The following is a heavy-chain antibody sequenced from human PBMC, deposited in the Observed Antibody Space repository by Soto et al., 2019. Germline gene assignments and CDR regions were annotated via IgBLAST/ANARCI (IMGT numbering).Heavy chain of an antibody. CDR2: INPSGGST. CDR3: ARPPYPGCINAVCYPLDY. V-gene: IGHV1-46*01. Sequence: QVQLVQSGAEVKKPGASVKISCKASGYTFTSYYMHWVRQATGQGLEWMGIINPSGGSTNYAQKLQGRVAMTSDTSTSTVYMELNSLRSEDTAVYYCARPPYPGCINAVCYPLDYWGQGTLVTVSS. J-gene: IGHJ4*02. CDR1: GYTFTSYY. D-gene: IGHD2-8*01.